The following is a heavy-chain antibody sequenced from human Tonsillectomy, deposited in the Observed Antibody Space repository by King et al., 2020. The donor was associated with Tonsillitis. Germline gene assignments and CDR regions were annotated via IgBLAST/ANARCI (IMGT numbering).Heavy chain of an antibody. CDR2: ISWISDNI. CDR3: ASAGGGNTKVRFDY. Sequence: VQLVESGGGLVQPGRSLRLSCAASGFTFDDYAMHWVRQAPGKGLEWVSGISWISDNIGYADSVKGRFTISRDNAKNSLYLQMNSLRAEDTALYYCASAGGGNTKVRFDYGGQGTLVTVSS. D-gene: IGHD3-10*01. J-gene: IGHJ4*02. V-gene: IGHV3-9*01. CDR1: GFTFDDYA.